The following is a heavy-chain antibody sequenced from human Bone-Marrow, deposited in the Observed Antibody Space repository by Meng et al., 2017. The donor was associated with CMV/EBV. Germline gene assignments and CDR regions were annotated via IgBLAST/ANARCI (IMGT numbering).Heavy chain of an antibody. CDR2: ISYDGSNK. J-gene: IGHJ3*02. CDR3: ARAHYDSSGYYYEGDAFDI. V-gene: IGHV3-30-3*01. D-gene: IGHD3-22*01. Sequence: GGFLRLSCAASGFTLSSYAMHWVRQAPGKGLEWVAVISYDGSNKYYADSVKGRFTIPRDNSKNTLYLQMNSLRAEDTAVYYCARAHYDSSGYYYEGDAFDIWGQGTMVTVSS. CDR1: GFTLSSYA.